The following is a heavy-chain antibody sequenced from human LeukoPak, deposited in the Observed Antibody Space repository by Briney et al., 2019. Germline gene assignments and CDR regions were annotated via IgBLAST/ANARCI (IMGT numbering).Heavy chain of an antibody. CDR3: ARDGGTKGGYYFHFDY. CDR2: ISSNGGST. J-gene: IGHJ4*02. V-gene: IGHV3-64*01. D-gene: IGHD3-22*01. Sequence: GGSLRLSCAASGFTFSSYAMHWVRQAPGKGLEYVSAISSNGGSTYYANSVKGRFTISRDNSKNTLYLQMGSLRAEDMAVYYCARDGGTKGGYYFHFDYWGQGTLVTVSS. CDR1: GFTFSSYA.